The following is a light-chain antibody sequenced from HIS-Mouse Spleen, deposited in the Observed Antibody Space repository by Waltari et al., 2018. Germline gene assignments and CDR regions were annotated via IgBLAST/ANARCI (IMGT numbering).Light chain of an antibody. CDR3: SSYTSSSTWV. Sequence: QSALTQPASVSGSPGQSITISCTGTSSDVGGYNYVSWYQQHPGKAPKLMIYEVSNRPSWVSNPFSGSKSGNTASLTISGLQAEDEADYYCSSYTSSSTWVFGGGTKLTVL. V-gene: IGLV2-14*01. J-gene: IGLJ3*02. CDR2: EVS. CDR1: SSDVGGYNY.